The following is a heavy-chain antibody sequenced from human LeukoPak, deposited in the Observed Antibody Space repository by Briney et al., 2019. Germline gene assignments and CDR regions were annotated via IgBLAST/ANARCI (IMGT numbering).Heavy chain of an antibody. Sequence: SETLSLTCTVSGYSISSGYYWGWIRQPPGKGLEWIGSIYHSGSTYYNPSLRGRVTISVDTSKNQFSLKLSSVTAADTAVYYCARVGLYDILTGYYRPYYMDVWGKGTTVTISS. D-gene: IGHD3-9*01. J-gene: IGHJ6*03. CDR3: ARVGLYDILTGYYRPYYMDV. CDR2: IYHSGST. CDR1: GYSISSGYY. V-gene: IGHV4-38-2*02.